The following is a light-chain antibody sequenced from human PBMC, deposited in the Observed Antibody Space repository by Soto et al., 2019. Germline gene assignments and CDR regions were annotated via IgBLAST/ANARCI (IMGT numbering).Light chain of an antibody. CDR2: EVS. CDR1: SSDGGGYNY. V-gene: IGLV2-8*01. Sequence: QSVLTQPPSASGSPGQSVTISCTGTSSDGGGYNYVSWYQQHPGKAPKLMIYEVSKRPSGVPDRFSGSKSGNTASLTVSGLQAEDEADYYCSSYAGSNIVFGGGTKVTVL. J-gene: IGLJ2*01. CDR3: SSYAGSNIV.